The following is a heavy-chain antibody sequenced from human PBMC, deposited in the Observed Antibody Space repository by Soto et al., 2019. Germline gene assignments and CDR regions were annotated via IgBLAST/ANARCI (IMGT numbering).Heavy chain of an antibody. CDR1: GGTFSSYA. CDR2: IIPIFGTA. D-gene: IGHD1-7*01. CDR3: ARGRTQEASYYYYGMDV. Sequence: QVQLVQSGAEVKKPGSSVKVSCKASGGTFSSYAISWVRQAPGQGLEWMGGIIPIFGTANYAQKFQGRVTTTADESTSTAYMELSSLRSEDTAVYYCARGRTQEASYYYYGMDVWGQGTTVTVSS. J-gene: IGHJ6*02. V-gene: IGHV1-69*01.